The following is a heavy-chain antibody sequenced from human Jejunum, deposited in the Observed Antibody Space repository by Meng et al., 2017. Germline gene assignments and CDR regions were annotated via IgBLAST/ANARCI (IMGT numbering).Heavy chain of an antibody. CDR1: GITSSRFL. CDR3: AVWISGRGH. Sequence: VQRGGPGGGVVHAGGSLRPTCGVYGITSSRFLMHWVRQVTGKGLVWVGRSKNKDRRYITEYAASVKGRFTISRDDSKSSLDLQMYSLKPEDTAVYYCAVWISGRGHWGQGTLVTVSS. V-gene: IGHV3-72*01. D-gene: IGHD5-12*01. CDR2: SKNKDRRYIT. J-gene: IGHJ1*01.